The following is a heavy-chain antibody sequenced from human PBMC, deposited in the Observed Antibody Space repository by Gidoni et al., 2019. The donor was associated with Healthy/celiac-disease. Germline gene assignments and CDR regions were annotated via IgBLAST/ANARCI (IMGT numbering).Heavy chain of an antibody. CDR2: IMGSGGST. D-gene: IGHD4-17*01. V-gene: IGHV3-23*01. CDR3: AKDTYGDYSYFDY. CDR1: GFTFSSYA. J-gene: IGHJ4*02. Sequence: EVQLLESGGGLVQPGGSLRLSCAASGFTFSSYAMSWVRQAPGKGLEWVSAIMGSGGSTYYADPVTGRFTISRDNSKNTLYLQMNSLRAEDTAVYYCAKDTYGDYSYFDYWGQGTLVTVSS.